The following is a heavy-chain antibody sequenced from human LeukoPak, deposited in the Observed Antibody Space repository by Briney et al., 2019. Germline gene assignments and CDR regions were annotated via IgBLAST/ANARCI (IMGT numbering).Heavy chain of an antibody. J-gene: IGHJ4*02. Sequence: SVKVSCKASGGTFSSYAISWVRQAPGQGLEWMGGIIPIFGTVNYAQKFQGRVTITTGESTSTAYMELSSLRSEDTAVYYCARVPYLGSSGYLLHEYYFDYWGQGTLVTVSS. CDR2: IIPIFGTV. D-gene: IGHD3-22*01. CDR3: ARVPYLGSSGYLLHEYYFDY. CDR1: GGTFSSYA. V-gene: IGHV1-69*05.